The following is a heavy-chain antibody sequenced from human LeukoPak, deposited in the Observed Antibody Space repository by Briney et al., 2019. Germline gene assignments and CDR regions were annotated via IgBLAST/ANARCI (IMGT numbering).Heavy chain of an antibody. CDR3: ASTVRAQSDY. CDR2: ISSSSTTI. Sequence: GGSLRLSCAASGFTFSSYSMNWVRQAPGKGLEWVSYISSSSTTIYYADSVKGRFTISRDNAKNSLYLQMNSLRDEDTAVYYCASTVRAQSDYWGQGTLVTVSS. V-gene: IGHV3-48*02. J-gene: IGHJ4*02. CDR1: GFTFSSYS. D-gene: IGHD3-10*01.